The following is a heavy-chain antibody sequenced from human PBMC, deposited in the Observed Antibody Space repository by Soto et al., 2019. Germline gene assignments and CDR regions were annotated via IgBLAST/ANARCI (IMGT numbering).Heavy chain of an antibody. V-gene: IGHV3-23*01. D-gene: IGHD3-10*01. J-gene: IGHJ4*02. CDR2: ISGSGGST. CDR3: AKQASVIWFGELNFPYYFDY. Sequence: EVQLLESGGGLVKPGGSLRLSCAASGFTFSSYAMSWVRQAPGKGLEWVSAISGSGGSTYYADSVKGRFTISRDNSKNTLYLQMNSLRAEDTAVYYCAKQASVIWFGELNFPYYFDYWGQGTLVTVSS. CDR1: GFTFSSYA.